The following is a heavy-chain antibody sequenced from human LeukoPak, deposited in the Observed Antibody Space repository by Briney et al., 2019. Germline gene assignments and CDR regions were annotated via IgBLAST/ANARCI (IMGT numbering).Heavy chain of an antibody. J-gene: IGHJ6*02. Sequence: SETLSLTCTVSGGSISSYDWSWIRQPPGKGLEWIGYIYYSGSTNYNPSLKSRVTISVDTSKNQFSLKLSSVTAADTAVYYCARQRPHYYYYGMDVWGQGTTVTVSS. CDR2: IYYSGST. CDR1: GGSISSYD. V-gene: IGHV4-59*08. CDR3: ARQRPHYYYYGMDV.